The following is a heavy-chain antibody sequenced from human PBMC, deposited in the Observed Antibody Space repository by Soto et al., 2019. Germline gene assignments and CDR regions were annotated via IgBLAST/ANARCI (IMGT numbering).Heavy chain of an antibody. CDR1: GFTFSIYA. D-gene: IGHD3-10*01. Sequence: VQLLESGGGLVQPGGSLRLSCAASGFTFSIYAMTWVRQAPGKGLEWVSSISGSGGSTYYADSVKGRFTISRDNSKTTLYLQLNSLRAEDTALYYCAKPYYYGSGTGPDAFDIWGQGTMVTVSS. V-gene: IGHV3-23*01. CDR2: ISGSGGST. J-gene: IGHJ3*02. CDR3: AKPYYYGSGTGPDAFDI.